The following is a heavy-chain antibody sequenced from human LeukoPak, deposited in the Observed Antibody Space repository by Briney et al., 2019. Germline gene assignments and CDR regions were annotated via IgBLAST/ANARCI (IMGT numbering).Heavy chain of an antibody. CDR3: AKSNGYGLVDI. V-gene: IGHV4-34*01. CDR2: INHSGST. J-gene: IGHJ3*02. CDR1: GGSFSGYY. Sequence: PSETLSLTCAVYGGSFSGYYWSWIRQPPGKGLEWIGEINHSGSTDYNPSLKSRVTISVDTSKNQFSLKLNSVTAADTAVYYCAKSNGYGLVDIWGQGTMVTVSS. D-gene: IGHD3-10*01.